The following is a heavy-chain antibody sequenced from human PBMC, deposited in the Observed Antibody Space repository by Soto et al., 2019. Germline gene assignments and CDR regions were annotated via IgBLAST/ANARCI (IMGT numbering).Heavy chain of an antibody. CDR2: ISSNGGST. V-gene: IGHV3-64D*08. J-gene: IGHJ4*02. D-gene: IGHD1-7*01. Sequence: GGSLRLSCSASGFTFSSYAMHWVRQAPGKGLEYVSAISSNGGSTYYADSVKGRFTISRDNSKNTLYLQMSSRRVEETVFYYCVKGPGRYNWNYPTFYFDYWGQGTLVTVSS. CDR3: VKGPGRYNWNYPTFYFDY. CDR1: GFTFSSYA.